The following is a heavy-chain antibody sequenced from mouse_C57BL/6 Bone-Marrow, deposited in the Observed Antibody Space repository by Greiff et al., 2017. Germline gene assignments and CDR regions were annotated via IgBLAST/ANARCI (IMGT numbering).Heavy chain of an antibody. CDR1: GYTFTSYW. J-gene: IGHJ3*01. D-gene: IGHD2-5*01. CDR2: IDPSDSYT. V-gene: IGHV1-69*01. CDR3: ARSDYSNCPWFAY. Sequence: VQLQQSGAELVMPGASVKLSCKASGYTFTSYWMHWVKQRPGQGLEWIGEIDPSDSYTNYNQKFKGKSTLTVDKSCSTAYMQLSSLTSEDSAVYYCARSDYSNCPWFAYWGQGTLVTVSA.